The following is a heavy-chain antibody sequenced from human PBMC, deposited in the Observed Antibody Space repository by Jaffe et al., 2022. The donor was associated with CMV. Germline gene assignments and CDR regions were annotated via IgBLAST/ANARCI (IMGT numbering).Heavy chain of an antibody. CDR2: ISWNSGSI. Sequence: EVQLVESGGGLVQPGRSLRLSCAASGFTFDDYAMHWVRQAPGKGLEWVSGISWNSGSIGYADSVKGRFTISRDNAKNSLYLQMNSLRAEDTALYYCARGSYDSSGYYNPRYNWFDPWGQGTLVTVSS. V-gene: IGHV3-9*01. CDR3: ARGSYDSSGYYNPRYNWFDP. D-gene: IGHD3-22*01. J-gene: IGHJ5*02. CDR1: GFTFDDYA.